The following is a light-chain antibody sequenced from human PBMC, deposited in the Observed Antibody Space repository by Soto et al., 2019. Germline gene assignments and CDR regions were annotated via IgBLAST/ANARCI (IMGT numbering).Light chain of an antibody. CDR2: NVS. CDR3: CSYAGTNTFWV. CDR1: TSDVGGYNY. V-gene: IGLV2-11*01. Sequence: QSALTQPRSASGSPGQSVAISCTGTTSDVGGYNYVSWYHQHPGKAPKLLIYNVSERPSGVPDRFSGSKSGNTASLTISGLQADDEADYYCCSYAGTNTFWVFGGGTKLTVL. J-gene: IGLJ3*02.